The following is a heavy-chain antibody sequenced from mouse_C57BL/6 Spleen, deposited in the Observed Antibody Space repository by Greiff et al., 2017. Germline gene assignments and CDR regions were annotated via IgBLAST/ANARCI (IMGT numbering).Heavy chain of an antibody. D-gene: IGHD1-1*01. CDR2: INYDGSST. V-gene: IGHV5-16*01. CDR3: ARGGSSYEDYAMDY. J-gene: IGHJ4*01. CDR1: GFTFSDYY. Sequence: EVKLMESEGGLVQPGSSMKLSCTASGFTFSDYYMAWVRQVPEKGLEWVANINYDGSSTYYLDSLKSRFIISRDNAKNILYLQMSSLKSEDTATYYCARGGSSYEDYAMDYWGQGTSVTVSS.